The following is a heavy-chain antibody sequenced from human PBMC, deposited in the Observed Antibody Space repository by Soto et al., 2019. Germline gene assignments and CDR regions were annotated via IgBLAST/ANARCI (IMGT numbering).Heavy chain of an antibody. CDR2: INHSGST. J-gene: IGHJ6*03. CDR1: GGSFSGYY. Sequence: QVQLQQWGAGLLKPSETLSLTCAVYGGSFSGYYWSWIRQPPGKGLEWIGEINHSGSTNYNPSLKSRVTISVDTSKSQFSLKLSSVTAADTAVYYCASIYYYYMDVWGKGTTVTVSS. V-gene: IGHV4-34*01. CDR3: ASIYYYYMDV.